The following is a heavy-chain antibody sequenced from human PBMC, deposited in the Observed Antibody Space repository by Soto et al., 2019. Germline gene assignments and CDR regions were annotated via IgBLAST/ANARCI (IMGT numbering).Heavy chain of an antibody. CDR3: ARRREQWLDYYYYGMDV. CDR1: GYSFTSYW. V-gene: IGHV5-51*01. Sequence: GESLKISCKGSGYSFTSYWIGWVRQMPGKGLAWMGIIYPGDSDTRYSPSFQGQVTISADKSISTAYLQWSSLKASDTAMYYCARRREQWLDYYYYGMDVWGQGTTVTVSS. D-gene: IGHD6-19*01. J-gene: IGHJ6*02. CDR2: IYPGDSDT.